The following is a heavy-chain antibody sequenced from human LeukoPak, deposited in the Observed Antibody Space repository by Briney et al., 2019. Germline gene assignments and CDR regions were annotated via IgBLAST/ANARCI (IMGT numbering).Heavy chain of an antibody. V-gene: IGHV4-4*02. D-gene: IGHD5-12*01. J-gene: IGHJ4*02. CDR3: GRIGFSGYGTVDY. CDR2: IHLGGRT. CDR1: GASISSNNW. Sequence: SETLSLTCAVSGASISSNNWWSWVRQPPGKGLEWIGEIHLGGRTNYNPSLKSRVTISLDKSNNQFSLELTSVTAADTAVYYCGRIGFSGYGTVDYWGQETLVTVSS.